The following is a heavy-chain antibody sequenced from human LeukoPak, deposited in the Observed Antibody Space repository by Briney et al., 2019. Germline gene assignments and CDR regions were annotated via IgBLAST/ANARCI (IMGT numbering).Heavy chain of an antibody. Sequence: GGSLRLSCATSGFTFSTYWMSWVRQAPGKGREWVANIKQDGSETYYADSVKGRLTIFGDNAKNSLYLQMDSLRVEDTAVYYCANGDGFDYWGQGTLVIVSS. D-gene: IGHD5-24*01. CDR2: IKQDGSET. V-gene: IGHV3-7*01. CDR3: ANGDGFDY. CDR1: GFTFSTYW. J-gene: IGHJ4*02.